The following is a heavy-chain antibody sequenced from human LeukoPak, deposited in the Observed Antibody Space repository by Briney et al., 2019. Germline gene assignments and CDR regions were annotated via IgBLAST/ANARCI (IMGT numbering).Heavy chain of an antibody. CDR3: ARGWGGVGAHRFYYFDY. V-gene: IGHV4-39*01. CDR2: IYYSGST. D-gene: IGHD1-26*01. CDR1: GGSISSSYYY. Sequence: PSETLSLTCTVSGGSISSSYYYWGWIRQPPGTGLEWIGSIYYSGSTYYNPSLKSRVTISVDASKNQFSLKLRSVTAADTAVYYCARGWGGVGAHRFYYFDYWGQGTLVTVSS. J-gene: IGHJ4*02.